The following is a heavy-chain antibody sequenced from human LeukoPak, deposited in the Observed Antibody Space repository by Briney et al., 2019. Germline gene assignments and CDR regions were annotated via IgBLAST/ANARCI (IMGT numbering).Heavy chain of an antibody. D-gene: IGHD3-10*01. CDR3: AREVRFSMVRGEIDC. Sequence: SETLSLTCAVSGGSIGSSNWWSWVRQPPGKGLEWIGEIYYSGNTNYNPSLKSRVTISIDKSKNQFSLKLSSVTAADTAVYYCAREVRFSMVRGEIDCWGQGTLVTVSS. CDR1: GGSIGSSNW. J-gene: IGHJ4*02. V-gene: IGHV4-4*02. CDR2: IYYSGNT.